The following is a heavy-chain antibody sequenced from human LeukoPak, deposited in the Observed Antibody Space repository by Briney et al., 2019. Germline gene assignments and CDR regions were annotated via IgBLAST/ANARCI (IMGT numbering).Heavy chain of an antibody. CDR2: ISGSGGST. V-gene: IGHV3-23*01. CDR1: GFTFSSYA. J-gene: IGHJ4*02. D-gene: IGHD5-24*01. Sequence: GGSLRLSCAASGFTFSSYAMSWVRQAPGKGLEWVSAISGSGGSTYYADSVKGRFTISRDNSKNTLYLQMNSLRTEDTAVYYCARPSPPGDGYNPCDYWGPGALVIVSS. CDR3: ARPSPPGDGYNPCDY.